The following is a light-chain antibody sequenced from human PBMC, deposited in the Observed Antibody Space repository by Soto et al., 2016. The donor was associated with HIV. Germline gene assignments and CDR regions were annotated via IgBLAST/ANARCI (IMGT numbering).Light chain of an antibody. CDR2: AAS. J-gene: IGKJ1*01. V-gene: IGKV1-27*01. CDR3: QKYNSAPRT. Sequence: DPVTITCRASRGISNYLAWYQQKPGKVPKLLIYAASTLQSGVPSRFSGSGSGTDFTLTISSLQPEDVATYYCQKYNSAPRTFGQGTKVEIK. CDR1: RGISNY.